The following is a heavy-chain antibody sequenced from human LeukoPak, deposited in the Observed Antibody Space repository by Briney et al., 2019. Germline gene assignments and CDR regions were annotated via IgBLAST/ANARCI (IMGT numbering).Heavy chain of an antibody. J-gene: IGHJ4*02. D-gene: IGHD3-10*01. Sequence: SETLSLTCTVSGGSISNYYWSWIRQPAGKGLEWIGRIYSSGSANYNPSLMSRVTMSVDTSKNQFSLKLTSVSAADTAVYYCARDQTYSGSGIYTYFDYWGQGILVTVSS. CDR1: GGSISNYY. CDR3: ARDQTYSGSGIYTYFDY. V-gene: IGHV4-4*07. CDR2: IYSSGSA.